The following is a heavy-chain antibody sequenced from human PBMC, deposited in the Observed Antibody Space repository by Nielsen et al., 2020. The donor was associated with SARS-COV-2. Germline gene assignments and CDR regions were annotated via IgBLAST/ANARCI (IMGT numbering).Heavy chain of an antibody. CDR1: GFTFSSYW. D-gene: IGHD3-22*01. V-gene: IGHV3-74*01. J-gene: IGHJ5*02. Sequence: GESLKISCAASGFTFSSYWMHWVRQAPGKGLVWVSRINSDGSSTSYADSVKGRLTISRDNAKNTLYLQMNSLRAEDTAVYYCARDPSDYYDSSGYDWFDPWGQGTLVTVSS. CDR3: ARDPSDYYDSSGYDWFDP. CDR2: INSDGSST.